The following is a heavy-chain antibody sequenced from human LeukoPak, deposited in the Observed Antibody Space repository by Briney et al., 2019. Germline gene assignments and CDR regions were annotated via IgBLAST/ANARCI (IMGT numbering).Heavy chain of an antibody. V-gene: IGHV5-51*01. J-gene: IGHJ4*02. CDR1: GYSFANYW. CDR3: ARGREFHRRSFDS. D-gene: IGHD3-10*01. Sequence: GESLKISCQASGYSFANYWIAWVRQMPGKGLEWRGNIYPGYSDTRDSPSFQGQVTISADKSTNTAYLQWSRLKASDTAMYYCARGREFHRRSFDSWGQGTLFTVSS. CDR2: IYPGYSDT.